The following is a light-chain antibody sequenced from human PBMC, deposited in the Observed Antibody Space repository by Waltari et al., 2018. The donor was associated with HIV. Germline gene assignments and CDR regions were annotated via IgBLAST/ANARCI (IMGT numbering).Light chain of an antibody. CDR3: CSYAGNYSYV. Sequence: QSALTQPRSVSGSPGQSVTISCTGTSSDVGDSTYVSWYRQNPGKVPKRMIYDVSKRPSGVPDRCSGSRSGNTASLTISGLQAEDEADYFCCSYAGNYSYVFGSGSRVTVL. CDR2: DVS. V-gene: IGLV2-11*01. CDR1: SSDVGDSTY. J-gene: IGLJ1*01.